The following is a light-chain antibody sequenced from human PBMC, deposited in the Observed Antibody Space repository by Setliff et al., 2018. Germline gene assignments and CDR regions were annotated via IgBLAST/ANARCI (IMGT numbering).Light chain of an antibody. J-gene: IGKJ3*01. CDR2: AAS. V-gene: IGKV1-9*01. Sequence: DIQLTQSPSFLSASVGDRVTITCRAGQDISSYLGWYQQKPGKAPRLLIYAASTLQSGVPSRFSGSGSGTEFTLTISSLQPEDFATYYCQQLYTYPRTFGPGTKVDIK. CDR1: QDISSY. CDR3: QQLYTYPRT.